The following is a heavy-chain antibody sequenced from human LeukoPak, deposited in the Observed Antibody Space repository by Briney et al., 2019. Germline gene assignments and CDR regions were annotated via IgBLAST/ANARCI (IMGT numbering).Heavy chain of an antibody. J-gene: IGHJ6*02. CDR2: ISSSSSTI. D-gene: IGHD6-19*01. V-gene: IGHV3-48*02. CDR3: ARDQVYSGYDGIAVAGTLHYYYYYGMDV. Sequence: GGSRLSCAASGFTFSSYSMNWVRQAPGKGLEWVSYISSSSSTIYYADSVKGRFTISRDNAKNSLYLQMNSLRDEDTAVYYCARDQVYSGYDGIAVAGTLHYYYYYGMDVWGQGTTVTVSS. CDR1: GFTFSSYS.